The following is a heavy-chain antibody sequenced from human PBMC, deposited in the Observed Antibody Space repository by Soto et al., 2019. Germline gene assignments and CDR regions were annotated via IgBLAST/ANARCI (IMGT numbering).Heavy chain of an antibody. V-gene: IGHV4-4*02. D-gene: IGHD3-10*01. CDR3: ASKFGELLADAFDI. J-gene: IGHJ3*02. Sequence: QVQLQESGPGLVKPSGTLSLTCTVSNASISSRKWWTWVRQTPGKGLEWIGEIYHSGSINHNPSLKSRVTMSVDKSNNQFSLKMTSMTAADTAVYYCASKFGELLADAFDIWGQGTMVTVSS. CDR2: IYHSGSI. CDR1: NASISSRKW.